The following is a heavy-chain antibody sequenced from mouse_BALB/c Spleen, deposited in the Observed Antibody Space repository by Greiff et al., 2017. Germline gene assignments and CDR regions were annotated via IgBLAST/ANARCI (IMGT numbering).Heavy chain of an antibody. CDR3: ARDEGPDGNYDAMDY. V-gene: IGHV5-6-3*01. J-gene: IGHJ4*01. D-gene: IGHD2-1*01. CDR1: GFTFSSYG. Sequence: DVKLVESGGGLVQPGGSLKLSCAASGFTFSSYGMSWVRQTPDKRLELVATINSNGGSTYYPDSVKGRFTISRDNAKNTLYLQMSSLKSEDTAMYYCARDEGPDGNYDAMDYWGQGTSVTVSS. CDR2: INSNGGST.